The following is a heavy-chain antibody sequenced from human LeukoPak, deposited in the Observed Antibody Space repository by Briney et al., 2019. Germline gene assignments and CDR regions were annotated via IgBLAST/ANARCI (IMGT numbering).Heavy chain of an antibody. CDR1: GGSFSGYY. CDR3: ARSNPPYYDFWSGYYGYYYGMDV. V-gene: IGHV4-34*01. D-gene: IGHD3-3*01. Sequence: PSETLSLTCAVYGGSFSGYYWSWIRQPPVKGLEWIGEINHSGSTNYNPSLKSRVTISVDTSKNQFSLKLSSVTAADTAVYYCARSNPPYYDFWSGYYGYYYGMDVWGQGTTVTVS. CDR2: INHSGST. J-gene: IGHJ6*02.